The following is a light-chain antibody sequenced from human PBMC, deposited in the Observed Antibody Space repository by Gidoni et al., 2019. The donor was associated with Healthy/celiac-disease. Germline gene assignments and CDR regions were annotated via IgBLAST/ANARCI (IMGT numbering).Light chain of an antibody. CDR1: QRVSSSY. Sequence: ELVLTQSPGTLSLSPGERATLSCRASQRVSSSYLAWYQQKPGQAPRLLSDGASSRATGIPDRFSGSGSGTDFTLTISRMEPEEFAVYYCQQYGSAPRTFGQGTKVEIK. CDR2: GAS. V-gene: IGKV3-20*01. J-gene: IGKJ1*01. CDR3: QQYGSAPRT.